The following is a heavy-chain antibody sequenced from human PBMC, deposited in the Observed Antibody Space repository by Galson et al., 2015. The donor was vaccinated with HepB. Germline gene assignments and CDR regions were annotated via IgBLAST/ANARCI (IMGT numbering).Heavy chain of an antibody. CDR2: ISSNGGST. D-gene: IGHD3-3*01. V-gene: IGHV3-64D*06. CDR1: GFTFSSYA. CDR3: VKVGGSAPGLFGPLDI. J-gene: IGHJ3*02. Sequence: SLRLSCAASGFTFSSYAMHWVRQAPGKGLEYVSAISSNGGSTYYADSVKGRFTISRDNSKNTLYLQMSSLRAEDTAVYYCVKVGGSAPGLFGPLDIWGQGTMVTVSS.